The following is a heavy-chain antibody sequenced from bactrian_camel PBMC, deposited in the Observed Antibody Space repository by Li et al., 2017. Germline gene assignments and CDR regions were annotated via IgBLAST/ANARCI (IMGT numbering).Heavy chain of an antibody. Sequence: HVQLVESGGGSVQSGGSLRLSCAVSGQRGSSCWAWFRQAPGKGLEWVSSINDGGASTYYADSVKGRFTISRDNAKNTLYLQLKSLKTEDTAMYYCTRGGYGGGWYYSWHGGQGTQVTVS. CDR1: GQRGSSCW. V-gene: IGHV3S1*01. CDR3: TRGGYGGGWYYSWH. CDR2: INDGGAST. D-gene: IGHD3*01. J-gene: IGHJ4*01.